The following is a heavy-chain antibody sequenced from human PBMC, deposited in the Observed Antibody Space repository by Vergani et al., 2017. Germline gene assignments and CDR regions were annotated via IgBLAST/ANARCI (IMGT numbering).Heavy chain of an antibody. CDR3: ARDSWQYYDILTGYLALDY. D-gene: IGHD3-9*01. CDR2: IIPIFGTA. Sequence: QVQLVQSGAEVKKPGSSVKVSCKASGGTFSSYAISWVRQAPGQGLEWMGGIIPIFGTANYAQKFQGRVTITADESTGTAYMELSSLRSEDTAVYYCARDSWQYYDILTGYLALDYWGQGTLVTVSS. J-gene: IGHJ4*02. V-gene: IGHV1-69*12. CDR1: GGTFSSYA.